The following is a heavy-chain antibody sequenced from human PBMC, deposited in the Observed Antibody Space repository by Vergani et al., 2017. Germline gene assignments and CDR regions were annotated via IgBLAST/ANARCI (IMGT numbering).Heavy chain of an antibody. J-gene: IGHJ3*02. CDR3: AKDPKPGIAVAGTDDAFDI. CDR2: ISGSGGST. CDR1: GFTFSSYA. D-gene: IGHD6-19*01. V-gene: IGHV3-23*01. Sequence: EVQLLESGGGLVQPGGSLRLSCAASGFTFSSYAMSWVRQAPGKGLEWVSAISGSGGSTYYADSVKGRFTISRDNSKNTLYLQMNSLRAEETAVCYCAKDPKPGIAVAGTDDAFDIWGQGTMVTVSS.